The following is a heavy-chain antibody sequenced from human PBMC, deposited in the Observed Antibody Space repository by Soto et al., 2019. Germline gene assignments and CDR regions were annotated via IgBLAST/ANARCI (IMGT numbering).Heavy chain of an antibody. CDR3: ARAASSSWSQDRYYFDY. Sequence: TSETLSLTCTVSGGSISSYYWSWIRQPPGKGLEWIGYIYYSGSTNYNPSLKSRVTISVDTSKNQFSLKLSSVTAADTAVYYCARAASSSWSQDRYYFDYWGQGTLVTVSS. V-gene: IGHV4-59*01. J-gene: IGHJ4*02. CDR2: IYYSGST. D-gene: IGHD6-13*01. CDR1: GGSISSYY.